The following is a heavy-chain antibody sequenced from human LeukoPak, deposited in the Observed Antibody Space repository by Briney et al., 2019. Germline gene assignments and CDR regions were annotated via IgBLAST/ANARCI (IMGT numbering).Heavy chain of an antibody. Sequence: PSETLSLTCAVYGGSFSGYHWSWVRQPPGKGLEGIGEINHSGSTNDNPPLKSRVNISVDTSKNQFCLTLSSVPAAATAVYYCARAVVGDGTYYFDYWGQGTLVTVSS. D-gene: IGHD1-26*01. V-gene: IGHV4-34*01. CDR3: ARAVVGDGTYYFDY. CDR1: GGSFSGYH. J-gene: IGHJ4*02. CDR2: INHSGST.